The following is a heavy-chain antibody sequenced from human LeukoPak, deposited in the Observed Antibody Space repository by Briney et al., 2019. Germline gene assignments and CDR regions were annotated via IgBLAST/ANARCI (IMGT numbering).Heavy chain of an antibody. V-gene: IGHV4-38-2*02. CDR3: ARDHYYGSGSYYNPFDY. J-gene: IGHJ4*02. CDR1: GGSISSYY. Sequence: PSETLSLTCTVSGGSISSYYWGWIRQPPGKGLEWIGSIYHSGSTYYNPSLKSRVTISVDTSKNQFSLKLSSVTAADTAVYYCARDHYYGSGSYYNPFDYWGQGTLVTVSS. D-gene: IGHD3-10*01. CDR2: IYHSGST.